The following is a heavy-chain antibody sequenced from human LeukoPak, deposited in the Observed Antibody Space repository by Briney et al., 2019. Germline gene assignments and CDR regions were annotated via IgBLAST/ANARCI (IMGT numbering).Heavy chain of an antibody. D-gene: IGHD4/OR15-4a*01. J-gene: IGHJ4*02. CDR2: IYSDNT. CDR3: ARRAGAYSHPYDY. CDR1: GFTVSSNP. V-gene: IGHV3-53*01. Sequence: GGSLRLSCTVSGFTVSSNPMSWVRQAPGKGLKWVSFIYSDNTHYSDSVKGRFTISRDNSKNTLYLQMNSLRAEDTAVYYCARRAGAYSHPYDYWGQGTLVTVSS.